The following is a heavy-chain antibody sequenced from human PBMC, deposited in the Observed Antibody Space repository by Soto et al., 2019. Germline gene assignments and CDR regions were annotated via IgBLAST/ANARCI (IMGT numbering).Heavy chain of an antibody. V-gene: IGHV1-18*04. CDR3: ARDDRSVSGVVTLDH. CDR2: ISGYNGNT. J-gene: IGHJ4*02. D-gene: IGHD3-3*01. CDR1: GYTFSGYS. Sequence: GASVKVSCKASGYTFSGYSITWVRQAPGQGLEWMGRISGYNGNTNYAQKFQGRISITRDTSASTVYLDLSSLTSEDTAIYYCARDDRSVSGVVTLDHWGPGTLVTVSS.